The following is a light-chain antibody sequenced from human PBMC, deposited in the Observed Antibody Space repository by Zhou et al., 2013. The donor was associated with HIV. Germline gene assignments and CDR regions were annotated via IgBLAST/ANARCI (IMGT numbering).Light chain of an antibody. CDR2: DAS. CDR3: QHRTDWPPGAS. V-gene: IGKV3-11*01. Sequence: ENVLTQSPATLSLSPGERATLSCRASQTFSNYVAWYQQKLGQPPRLLIYDASTRATGIPARFSGLGSGTDFTLTISNLEPEDFAVYFCQHRTDWPPGASFGQGTKVEIK. J-gene: IGKJ2*03. CDR1: QTFSNY.